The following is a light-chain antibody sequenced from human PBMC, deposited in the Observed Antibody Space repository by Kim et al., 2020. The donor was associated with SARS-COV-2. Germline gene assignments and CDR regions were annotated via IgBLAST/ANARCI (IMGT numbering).Light chain of an antibody. CDR1: SVVVGGYKY. CDR3: GSYTSSDPVV. V-gene: IGLV2-14*04. J-gene: IGLJ2*01. Sequence: TSYTTGTSVVVGGYKYFSRYQQHPDHAPKLIVYDESHRPSGVSSRFSGSESGSTASLTISGLQDEDDDDYCCGSYTSSDPVVFGGGTKLTVL. CDR2: DES.